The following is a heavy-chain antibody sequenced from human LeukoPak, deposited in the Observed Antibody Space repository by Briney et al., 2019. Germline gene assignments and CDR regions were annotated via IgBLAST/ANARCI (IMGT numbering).Heavy chain of an antibody. CDR3: AKDNGYSFGTHFDY. Sequence: GGSLRLSCAASGFTFSNYAMCWVRQAPGKGLEWVSGLSGGGASSYYADSVKGRFTISRDNSKNTLYLQMNSLRVEDTAVYYCAKDNGYSFGTHFDYWGQGILFTVSS. J-gene: IGHJ4*02. CDR2: LSGGGASS. CDR1: GFTFSNYA. V-gene: IGHV3-23*01. D-gene: IGHD5-18*01.